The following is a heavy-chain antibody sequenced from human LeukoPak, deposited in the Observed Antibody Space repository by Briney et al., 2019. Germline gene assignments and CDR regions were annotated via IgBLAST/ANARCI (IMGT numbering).Heavy chain of an antibody. CDR3: ARVGILNWFDP. J-gene: IGHJ5*02. Sequence: SGTLSLTCTVSGGSISSHYWSWIRQPPGKGLEWVWYIYYSGSTNYNPSLKSRVTISADTSKNQFSLKLSSVTAADTAVYYCARVGILNWFDPWGQGTLVTVSS. CDR2: IYYSGST. CDR1: GGSISSHY. V-gene: IGHV4-59*11.